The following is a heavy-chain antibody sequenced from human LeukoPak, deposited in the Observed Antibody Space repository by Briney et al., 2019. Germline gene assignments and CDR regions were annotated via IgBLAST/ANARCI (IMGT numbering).Heavy chain of an antibody. Sequence: PSETLSLTCAVSGGSISSSNWWSWVRQPPGKGLEWIGYIYYSGSTNYNPSLKSRVTISVDTSKNQFSLKLSSVTAADTAVYYCARDRGYYDSSGYYDYWGQGTLVTVSS. D-gene: IGHD3-22*01. CDR2: IYYSGST. CDR3: ARDRGYYDSSGYYDY. J-gene: IGHJ4*02. V-gene: IGHV4-4*02. CDR1: GGSISSSNW.